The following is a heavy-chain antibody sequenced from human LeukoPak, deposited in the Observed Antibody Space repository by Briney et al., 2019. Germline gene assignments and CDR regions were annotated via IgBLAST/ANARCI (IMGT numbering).Heavy chain of an antibody. J-gene: IGHJ6*03. Sequence: SETLSLTCTVSGGSISSHYWSWIRQPPGKGLEWIGYIYYSGSTNYNPSLKSRVTISVDTSKNQFSLKLSSVTAADTAVYYCARGDDYSNYGYYYYMDVWGKGTTVTVSS. D-gene: IGHD4-11*01. CDR1: GGSISSHY. V-gene: IGHV4-59*11. CDR3: ARGDDYSNYGYYYYMDV. CDR2: IYYSGST.